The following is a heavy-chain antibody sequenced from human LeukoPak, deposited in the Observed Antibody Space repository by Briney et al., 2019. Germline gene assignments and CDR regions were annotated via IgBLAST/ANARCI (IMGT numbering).Heavy chain of an antibody. Sequence: GESLRLSCAASGFTFSRYEMNWVRQAPGKGLEWVSYISSSGSTMYYADSVKGRFTVSRDNAKSSLDLQMIRLRAEDTAVYYCAREYFPISVVKVVSAFDIWGQGTMVTVSS. D-gene: IGHD2-21*01. CDR2: ISSSGSTM. CDR1: GFTFSRYE. CDR3: AREYFPISVVKVVSAFDI. J-gene: IGHJ3*02. V-gene: IGHV3-48*03.